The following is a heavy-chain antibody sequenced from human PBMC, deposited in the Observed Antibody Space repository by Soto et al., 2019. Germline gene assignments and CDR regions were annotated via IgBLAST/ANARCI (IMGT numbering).Heavy chain of an antibody. D-gene: IGHD3-10*01. CDR1: GFTFSAYA. CDR2: ISSHGCNT. J-gene: IGHJ6*02. Sequence: EVQLVESGGGLVQPGGSLRLSCSASGFTFSAYAMYWVRQAPGKGLEYVSGISSHGCNTYYADSVKGRFTISRDNAKSTLYLQMNSLTAEDSAVYYCVNGYYDSSGSSKWEGRDVWGQGTTVTVSS. CDR3: VNGYYDSSGSSKWEGRDV. V-gene: IGHV3-64D*08.